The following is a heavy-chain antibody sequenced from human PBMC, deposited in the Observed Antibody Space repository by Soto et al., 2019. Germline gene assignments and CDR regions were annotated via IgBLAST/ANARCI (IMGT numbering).Heavy chain of an antibody. J-gene: IGHJ4*02. CDR3: AREIFGVVIDY. Sequence: SETLSLTCTVSGGSISSYYWSWIQQPPGKGLEWIGYIYYSGSTNYNPSLKSRVTISVDTSKSQFSLKLSSVTAADTAVYYCAREIFGVVIDYWGQGTLVTVSS. CDR1: GGSISSYY. CDR2: IYYSGST. V-gene: IGHV4-59*01. D-gene: IGHD3-3*01.